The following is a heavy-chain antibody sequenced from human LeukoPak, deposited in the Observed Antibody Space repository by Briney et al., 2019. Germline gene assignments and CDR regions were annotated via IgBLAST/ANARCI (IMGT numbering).Heavy chain of an antibody. CDR3: ARRRGGYGDGDFDY. D-gene: IGHD4-17*01. J-gene: IGHJ4*02. V-gene: IGHV3-66*04. CDR2: IRGDTST. CDR1: GFTASSTS. Sequence: GSLRPSCAASGFTASSTSIIWVRQAPGKGLECVSYIRGDTSTEYAEYVRGRFTISRDDAKNTVYLQMNSLRVEDTSVYYCARRRGGYGDGDFDYWGQGTLVTVSS.